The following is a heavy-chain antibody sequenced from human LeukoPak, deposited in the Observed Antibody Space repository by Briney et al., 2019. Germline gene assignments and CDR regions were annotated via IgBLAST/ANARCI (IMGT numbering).Heavy chain of an antibody. V-gene: IGHV4-34*01. CDR1: GGSFSGYY. CDR2: INHSGST. J-gene: IGHJ6*03. Sequence: TSETLSLTCAVYGGSFSGYYWSWIRQPPGKGLEWIGEINHSGSTNYNPSLKSRVTISVDTSKNQFSLKLSSVTAADTAVYYCARGVAAAAAHYYYYYYMDVWGKGTTVTVSS. D-gene: IGHD6-13*01. CDR3: ARGVAAAAAHYYYYYYMDV.